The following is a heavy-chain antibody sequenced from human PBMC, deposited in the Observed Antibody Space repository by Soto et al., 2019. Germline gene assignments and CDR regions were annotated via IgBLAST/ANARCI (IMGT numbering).Heavy chain of an antibody. J-gene: IGHJ6*02. D-gene: IGHD6-19*01. V-gene: IGHV3-30*18. CDR2: VSYEGTTK. CDR1: GFTFRWFA. Sequence: QVQLVESGGDVVQPGESLRLSCVASGFTFRWFAMLWVRQAPGKGLEWVAAVSYEGTTKTYSDDVKGRFTISRDNSRNTVSLQLDNLRREDTAMYYCAKDDREAVAGAVHFYGMDVWGQGTSVTVSS. CDR3: AKDDREAVAGAVHFYGMDV.